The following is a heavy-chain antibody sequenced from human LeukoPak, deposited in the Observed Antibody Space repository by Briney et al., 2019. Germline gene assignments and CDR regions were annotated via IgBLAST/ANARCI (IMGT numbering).Heavy chain of an antibody. CDR2: ISTSSGFT. V-gene: IGHV3-11*06. CDR1: GFPFSDYY. D-gene: IGHD3-16*01. CDR3: GRWRSKGALGY. Sequence: GGSLRLSCAASGFPFSDYYMTWIRQVPGKGLEWVSYISTSSGFTKYADSVKGRFTISRDNAKNSLYLQMNSLRAEDTAVYYCGRWRSKGALGYWGQGTLATVSS. J-gene: IGHJ4*02.